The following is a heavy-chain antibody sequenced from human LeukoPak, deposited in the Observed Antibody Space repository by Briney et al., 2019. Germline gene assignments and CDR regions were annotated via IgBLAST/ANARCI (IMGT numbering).Heavy chain of an antibody. CDR3: ARAKLTTIFGVVTPRGFDP. V-gene: IGHV3-21*01. D-gene: IGHD3-3*01. CDR2: ISSSSSYI. CDR1: GFTFSSYS. Sequence: GGSLRLSCAASGFTFSSYSMNWVRQAPGKGLEWVSSISSSSSYIYYADSVKGQFTISRDNAKNSLYLQMNSLRAEDTAVYYCARAKLTTIFGVVTPRGFDPWGQGTLVTVSS. J-gene: IGHJ5*02.